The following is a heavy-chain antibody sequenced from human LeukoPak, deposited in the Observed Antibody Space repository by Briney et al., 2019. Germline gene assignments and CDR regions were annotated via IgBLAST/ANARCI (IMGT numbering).Heavy chain of an antibody. J-gene: IGHJ3*02. V-gene: IGHV3-30*02. CDR1: GFTFSSYG. Sequence: GGSLRLSCAASGFTFSSYGMHWVRQAPGKGLEWVAFIRYDGSNKYYADSVKGRFTISRDNAKNSLYLQMNSLRAEDTAVYYCARVCLAPARYSYADDAFDIWGQGTMVTVSS. D-gene: IGHD5-18*01. CDR2: IRYDGSNK. CDR3: ARVCLAPARYSYADDAFDI.